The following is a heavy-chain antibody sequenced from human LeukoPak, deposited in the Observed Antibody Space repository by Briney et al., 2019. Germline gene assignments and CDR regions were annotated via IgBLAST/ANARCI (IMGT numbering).Heavy chain of an antibody. D-gene: IGHD1-7*01. CDR2: IYTGGST. CDR1: GGYISGYY. CDR3: ARLMTGTTTAFDI. J-gene: IGHJ3*02. Sequence: PSETLSLTCTVSGGYISGYYWSWIRQPAGKGLEWVGRIYTGGSTHYNPSLKSRVTMSVDTSKNQFSLNLSSVTAADTAVYYCARLMTGTTTAFDIWGQGTMVTVSS. V-gene: IGHV4-4*07.